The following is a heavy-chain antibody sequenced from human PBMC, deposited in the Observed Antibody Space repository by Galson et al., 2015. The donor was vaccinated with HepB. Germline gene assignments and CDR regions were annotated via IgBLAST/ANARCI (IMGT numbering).Heavy chain of an antibody. J-gene: IGHJ3*01. CDR1: GFKFYNYA. CDR2: ISSNGDDT. Sequence: SLRLSCAASGFKFYNYAMHWLRQAPGKRLEYVSAISSNGDDTWYADSVKGRFTISRDNSKNTLYVQMSTLRPEDTAVYYCSSDAFDVRGQGTKVILSS. V-gene: IGHV3-64*05. CDR3: SSDAFDV.